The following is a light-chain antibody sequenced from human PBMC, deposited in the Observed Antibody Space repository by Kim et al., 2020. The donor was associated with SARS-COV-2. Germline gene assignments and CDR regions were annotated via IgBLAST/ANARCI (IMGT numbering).Light chain of an antibody. CDR2: DVS. V-gene: IGLV2-14*04. CDR1: SSDVGGHNT. J-gene: IGLJ1*01. CDR3: SSYALSQTYV. Sequence: GQSITISCTGTSSDVGGHNTVSWYQQRPGKVPKVIIYDVSKRPSGVSNRISGSKSGNTASLTISGLQAEDEADYYCSSYALSQTYVFGTGTKVTVL.